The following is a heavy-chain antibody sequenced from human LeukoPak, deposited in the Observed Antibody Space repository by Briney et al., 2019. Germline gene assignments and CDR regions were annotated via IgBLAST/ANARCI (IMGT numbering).Heavy chain of an antibody. Sequence: PSETLSLTCTVSGGSISSYYWSWIRQPPGKGLEWIGYIYYSGSTNYNPSLKSRVTISVDTSKNQFSLKLSSVTAADTAVYYCARRDLAYYDFWSGYYSSDAFDIWGQGTMVTVSS. CDR2: IYYSGST. CDR3: ARRDLAYYDFWSGYYSSDAFDI. CDR1: GGSISSYY. D-gene: IGHD3-3*01. J-gene: IGHJ3*02. V-gene: IGHV4-59*08.